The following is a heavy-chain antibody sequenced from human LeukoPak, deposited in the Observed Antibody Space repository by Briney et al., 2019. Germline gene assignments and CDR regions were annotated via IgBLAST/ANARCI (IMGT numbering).Heavy chain of an antibody. J-gene: IGHJ3*02. CDR2: AYFSGHK. Sequence: SETLSLTCTVSGGSVSSNAYYWGWLRQTPGKGLEWIGNAYFSGHKYYNPSLKSRVTIFVDTSKNEFSLKLSSVTAADTAVYYCARLGGYNLSRNAFDIWGRGTLVTVSS. CDR1: GGSVSSNAYY. V-gene: IGHV4-39*01. D-gene: IGHD5-24*01. CDR3: ARLGGYNLSRNAFDI.